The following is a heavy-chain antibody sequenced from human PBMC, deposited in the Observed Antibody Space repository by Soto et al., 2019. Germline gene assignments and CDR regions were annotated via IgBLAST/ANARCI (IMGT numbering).Heavy chain of an antibody. J-gene: IGHJ6*03. CDR1: SGSISSSNW. CDR3: ARVGPPEDYYMDV. Sequence: ETLSLTCAVSSGSISSSNWWSWVRQPPGKGLEWIGEIYHSGSTNYNPSLKSRVTISVDKSKNQFSLKLSSVTAADTAVYYCARVGPPEDYYMDVWGKGTTVTVSS. V-gene: IGHV4-4*02. CDR2: IYHSGST.